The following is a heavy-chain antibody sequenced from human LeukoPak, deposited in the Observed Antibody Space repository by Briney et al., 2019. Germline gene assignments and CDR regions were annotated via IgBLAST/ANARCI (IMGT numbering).Heavy chain of an antibody. CDR1: GFTFSSYA. D-gene: IGHD1-26*01. CDR2: ISGSGAST. V-gene: IGHV3-23*01. CDR3: ARSRREWELLDY. Sequence: GGSLRLSCAASGFTFSSYAMTWVRQAPGKGLEWVSAISGSGASTYYADSVKGRFTISRDNSKNTLYLQMNSLRAEDTAVYYCARSRREWELLDYWGQGTLVTVSS. J-gene: IGHJ4*02.